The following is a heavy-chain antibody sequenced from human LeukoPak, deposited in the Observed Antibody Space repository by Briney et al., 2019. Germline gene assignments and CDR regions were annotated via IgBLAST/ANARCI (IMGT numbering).Heavy chain of an antibody. J-gene: IGHJ3*02. CDR1: GYTFTGYY. CDR3: ARVITIFGVPDAFDI. D-gene: IGHD3-3*01. V-gene: IGHV1-2*06. CDR2: INPNSGGT. Sequence: GASVKVSCKASGYTFTGYYMHWVRQAPGQGLEWIGRINPNSGGTNYAQKFQGRVTMTRDTSISTAYMELSRLRSDDTAVYHCARVITIFGVPDAFDIWGQGTMVTVSS.